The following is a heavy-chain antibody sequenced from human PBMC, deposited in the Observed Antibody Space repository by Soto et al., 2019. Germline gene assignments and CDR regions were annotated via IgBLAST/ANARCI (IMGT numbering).Heavy chain of an antibody. CDR2: IYPGDSDT. D-gene: IGHD2-2*01. V-gene: IGHV5-51*01. CDR1: GYSFTSYW. Sequence: GESLKISCKGSGYSFTSYWIGWVRQMPGKGLEWMGIIYPGDSDTRYSPSFQGQVTISADKSISTAYLQWSSLKASDTAMYYCARRRVVPAAMSRAHTDYWGQGTLVTVSS. J-gene: IGHJ4*02. CDR3: ARRRVVPAAMSRAHTDY.